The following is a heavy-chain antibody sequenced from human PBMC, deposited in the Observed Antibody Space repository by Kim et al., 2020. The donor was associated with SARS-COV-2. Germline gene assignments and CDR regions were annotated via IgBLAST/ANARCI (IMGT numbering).Heavy chain of an antibody. D-gene: IGHD3-9*01. V-gene: IGHV4-59*01. J-gene: IGHJ4*02. Sequence: PPLKIRVTISVDTSKNQFSLKLSSVTAADTAVYYCATMYYDILTGYYSDYWGQGTLVTVSS. CDR3: ATMYYDILTGYYSDY.